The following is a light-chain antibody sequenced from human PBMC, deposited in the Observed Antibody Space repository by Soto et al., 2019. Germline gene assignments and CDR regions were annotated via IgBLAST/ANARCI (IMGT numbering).Light chain of an antibody. Sequence: IVLTQSPDTLSLSPGERATLSCRSSQSVISNYLAWYQQKLGQAPRLLIYDASRRATGIPDRFSGSGSGTDFTLTISRLEPEDFAVYYCQQRSVWPITFGQGTRLEIK. CDR2: DAS. CDR1: QSVISNY. CDR3: QQRSVWPIT. J-gene: IGKJ5*01. V-gene: IGKV3D-20*02.